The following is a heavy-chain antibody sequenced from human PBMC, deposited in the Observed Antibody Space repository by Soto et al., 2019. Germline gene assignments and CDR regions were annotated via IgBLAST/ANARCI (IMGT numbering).Heavy chain of an antibody. Sequence: LSLTCAVYGGSFSGYYWSWIRQPPGKGLEWIGEINHSGSTNYNPSLKSRVTISVDTSKNQFSLKLSSVTAADTAVYYCARGSPMRIFGVVIRPMNWFDPWGQGTLVTVSS. CDR1: GGSFSGYY. D-gene: IGHD3-3*01. CDR2: INHSGST. V-gene: IGHV4-34*01. J-gene: IGHJ5*02. CDR3: ARGSPMRIFGVVIRPMNWFDP.